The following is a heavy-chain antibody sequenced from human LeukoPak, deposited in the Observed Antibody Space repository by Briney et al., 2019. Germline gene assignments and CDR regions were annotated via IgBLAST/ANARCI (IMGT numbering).Heavy chain of an antibody. CDR2: ISYSGST. V-gene: IGHV4-59*01. J-gene: IGHJ4*02. D-gene: IGHD6-19*01. CDR1: GDSISSNY. CDR3: ARITWYNTGRGFDY. Sequence: SETLSLTCTVNGDSISSNYWSWIRQPPGKGLEWIGYISYSGSTNYNPSLKSRVTISVDTSKNQFSLKLSSVTAAVTAVYYCARITWYNTGRGFDYWGQGTLVTVSS.